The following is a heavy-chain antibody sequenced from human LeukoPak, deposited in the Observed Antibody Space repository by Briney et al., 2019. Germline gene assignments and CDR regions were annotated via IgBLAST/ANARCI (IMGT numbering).Heavy chain of an antibody. D-gene: IGHD3-3*01. CDR2: IYHSGST. V-gene: IGHV4-39*01. CDR3: ARHSITIFGVVIMWFDP. CDR1: GGPISSSSYY. J-gene: IGHJ5*02. Sequence: SETLSLTCTVSGGPISSSSYYWGWIRQPPGKGLEWIGSIYHSGSTYYNPSLKSRVTISVDTSKNQFSLKLSSVTAADTAVYYCARHSITIFGVVIMWFDPWGQGTLVTVSS.